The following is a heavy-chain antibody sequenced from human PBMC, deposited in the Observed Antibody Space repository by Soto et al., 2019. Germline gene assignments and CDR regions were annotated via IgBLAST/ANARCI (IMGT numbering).Heavy chain of an antibody. D-gene: IGHD2-2*01. Sequence: QPGGSLRLSCAASGFTFSSYGMHWVRQAPGKGLEWVAVIWYDGSNKYYADSVKGRFTISRDNSKNTLYLQMNSLRAKDTAVYYCARGQDIVVVPADYGMDVWGQGTTVTVSS. CDR3: ARGQDIVVVPADYGMDV. J-gene: IGHJ6*02. V-gene: IGHV3-33*01. CDR1: GFTFSSYG. CDR2: IWYDGSNK.